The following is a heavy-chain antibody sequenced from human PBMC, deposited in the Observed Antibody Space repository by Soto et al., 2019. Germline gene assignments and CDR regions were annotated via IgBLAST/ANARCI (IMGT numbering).Heavy chain of an antibody. CDR3: TRGAGFFYGVDV. D-gene: IGHD3-10*01. V-gene: IGHV3-48*03. CDR2: ISFSGSTI. Sequence: PGGSLRLSCAASGFSFSDYEMNWVRQAPGNGLEWIAHISFSGSTIYYVDSVKGRFSISRDNSKNFLYLQMSGLRADDSAVYYCTRGAGFFYGVDVWGLGTTVTVSS. J-gene: IGHJ6*02. CDR1: GFSFSDYE.